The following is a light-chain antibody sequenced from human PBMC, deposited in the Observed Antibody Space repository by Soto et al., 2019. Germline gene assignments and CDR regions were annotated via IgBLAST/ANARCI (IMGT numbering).Light chain of an antibody. CDR3: QKYNSAAT. CDR2: AAS. J-gene: IGKJ5*01. V-gene: IGKV1-27*01. Sequence: DIQMTQSPSSLSASVGDRVTITCRASQGISNYLAWYQQKPGKVPKLLIYAASTLQSGVPSRFSGSGSGTDFTLTISSLQPEDVATDYCQKYNSAATFGQGTRLEIK. CDR1: QGISNY.